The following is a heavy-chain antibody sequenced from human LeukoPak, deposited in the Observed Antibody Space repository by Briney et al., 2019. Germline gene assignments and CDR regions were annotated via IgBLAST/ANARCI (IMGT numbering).Heavy chain of an antibody. D-gene: IGHD5-18*01. V-gene: IGHV1-18*01. CDR2: INPNNGNT. Sequence: ASVKFSCKASGYTFTIYCISCVRQAPGQGLEGRGWINPNNGNTHYTQKLERRVTLNTHTYTHTPYMQLTSLRSDEKAVYYCASTRGSSYGYGDYWGQGTLLTVSS. CDR1: GYTFTIYC. J-gene: IGHJ4*02. CDR3: ASTRGSSYGYGDY.